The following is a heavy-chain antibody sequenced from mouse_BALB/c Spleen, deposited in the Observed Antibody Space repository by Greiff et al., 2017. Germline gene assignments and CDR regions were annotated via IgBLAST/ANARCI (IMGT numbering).Heavy chain of an antibody. CDR1: GYTFTSYW. J-gene: IGHJ2*01. CDR2: IYPSDSYT. CDR3: TIYGYDLYYFDY. V-gene: IGHV1-69*02. D-gene: IGHD2-2*01. Sequence: QVQLQQPGAELVRPGASVKLSRKASGYTFTSYWINWVKQRPGQGLEWIGNIYPSDSYTNYNQKFKDKATLTVDKSSSTAYMQLSSPTSEDSAVYYCTIYGYDLYYFDYWGQGTTLTVSS.